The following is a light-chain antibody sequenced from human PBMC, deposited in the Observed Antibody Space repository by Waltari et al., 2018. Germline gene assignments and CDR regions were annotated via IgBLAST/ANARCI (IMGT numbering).Light chain of an antibody. CDR1: SSAVGTYNY. CDR2: DVS. Sequence: QSALTQPASVSGSPGQSITIPCPGTSSAVGTYNYVSWYQQHPGKAPKLMIFDVSIRPSGVSNRFSGSKSGNTASLTISGLQAEDEADYYCSSYISSSTLELFGGGTSLTVL. J-gene: IGLJ2*01. V-gene: IGLV2-14*03. CDR3: SSYISSSTLEL.